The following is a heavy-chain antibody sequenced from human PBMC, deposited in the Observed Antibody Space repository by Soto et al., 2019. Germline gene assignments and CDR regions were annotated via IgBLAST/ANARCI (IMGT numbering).Heavy chain of an antibody. CDR2: MNPINGAT. V-gene: IGHV1-8*02. CDR1: GYDFTAYD. Sequence: ASVKVSCKTSGYDFTAYDINWVRQASGQGLEWMGWMNPINGATGSARRFQGRVSMTRNTATGTAYLELASLRSDDTGVYYCGRGPSPRAPAGGTPYYYAMDVWGQGTTVTVSS. J-gene: IGHJ6*02. CDR3: GRGPSPRAPAGGTPYYYAMDV. D-gene: IGHD6-13*01.